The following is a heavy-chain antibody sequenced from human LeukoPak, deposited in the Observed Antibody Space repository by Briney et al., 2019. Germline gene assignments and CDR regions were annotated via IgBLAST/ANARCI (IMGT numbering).Heavy chain of an antibody. V-gene: IGHV3-7*03. CDR1: GFTFSSYW. D-gene: IGHD6-19*01. CDR3: ARQMSPGSGWFRFYFDY. J-gene: IGHJ4*02. CDR2: IKENGSQK. Sequence: GGSLRLSCAASGFTFSSYWMSWVRQVPGKGLDWVASIKENGSQKYYVDSVKGRFTNSRDNAKNSLSLQMNSLRAEDTAVYYCARQMSPGSGWFRFYFDYWGQGTLVTVSS.